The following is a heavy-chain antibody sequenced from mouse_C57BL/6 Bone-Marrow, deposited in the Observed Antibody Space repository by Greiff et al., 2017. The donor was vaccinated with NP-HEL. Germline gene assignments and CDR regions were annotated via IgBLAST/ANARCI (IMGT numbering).Heavy chain of an antibody. D-gene: IGHD1-1*01. CDR2: ISSGSSTI. V-gene: IGHV5-17*01. Sequence: VMLVESGGGLVKPGGSLKLSCAASGFPFSDYGMHWVRQAPETGLEWVAYISSGSSTIYYADTVKGRFTISRDNAKNTLFLQMTSLRSEDTAMYYCARLGYGSSYGAMDYWGRGTSVTVSS. CDR1: GFPFSDYG. J-gene: IGHJ4*01. CDR3: ARLGYGSSYGAMDY.